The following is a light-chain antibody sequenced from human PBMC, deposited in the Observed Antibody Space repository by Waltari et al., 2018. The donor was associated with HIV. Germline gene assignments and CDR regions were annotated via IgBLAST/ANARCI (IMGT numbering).Light chain of an antibody. V-gene: IGKV3-20*01. CDR2: GAS. CDR1: QSVTSIY. CDR3: QQYGTSPPYT. J-gene: IGKJ2*01. Sequence: EIVLTQSPGTLSLSQGERATISCRASQSVTSIYLAWFQQKPGQAPRLLIYGASNRATGIPDRFSGSGSGTEFTLTISRLEPEDFAVYYCQQYGTSPPYTFGQGTKLEI.